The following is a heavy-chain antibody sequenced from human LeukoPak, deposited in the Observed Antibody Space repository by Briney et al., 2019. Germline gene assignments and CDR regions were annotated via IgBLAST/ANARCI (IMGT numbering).Heavy chain of an antibody. D-gene: IGHD3-10*01. CDR2: IYYSGST. J-gene: IGHJ3*02. V-gene: IGHV4-39*07. Sequence: PSETLSLTCTVSGGSISSSSYYWGWIRQPPGKGLEWIGSIYYSGSTYYNPSLKSRVTISVDTSKNQFSLKLSSVTAADTAVYYCARVWYYGSGRAFDIWGQGTMVTVSS. CDR3: ARVWYYGSGRAFDI. CDR1: GGSISSSSYY.